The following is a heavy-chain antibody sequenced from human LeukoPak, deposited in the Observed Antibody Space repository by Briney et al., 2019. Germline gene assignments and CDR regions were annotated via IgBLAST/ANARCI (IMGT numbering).Heavy chain of an antibody. CDR2: INHSGST. CDR1: GGSFSGYY. J-gene: IGHJ1*01. Sequence: PSETLSLTCAVYGGSFSGYYWSWIRQPPGKGLEWIGEINHSGSTNCNPSLKSRVTISVDTSKNQFSLKLSSVTAADTAVYYCARGRLSTYLQYFQHWGQGTLVTVSS. V-gene: IGHV4-34*01. D-gene: IGHD4/OR15-4a*01. CDR3: ARGRLSTYLQYFQH.